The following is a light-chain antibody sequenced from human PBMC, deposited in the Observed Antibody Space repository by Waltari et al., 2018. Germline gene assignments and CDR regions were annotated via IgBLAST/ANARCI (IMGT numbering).Light chain of an antibody. CDR2: KSN. CDR1: LRSVSSTSY. V-gene: IGLV8-61*01. J-gene: IGLJ3*02. CDR3: LMYMGSGIWV. Sequence: QTVVTQEPSLSGSPGGHVTLHFALSLRSVSSTSYVSWYQQTPGQAPRTLIYKSNPRSSGVPDRFSGSTLGNKAALTITGAQADDESDYYCLMYMGSGIWVFGGGTKLTVI.